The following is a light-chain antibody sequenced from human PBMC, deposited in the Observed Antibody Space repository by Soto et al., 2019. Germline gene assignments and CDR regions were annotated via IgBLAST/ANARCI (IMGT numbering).Light chain of an antibody. CDR1: QSISSW. Sequence: DIQMTQSPSTLSATVGDRVTITCRASQSISSWLAWYQQKPGKAPKLLIYDASSLESGVPSRFSGSGSGTEFTLTISSLQPDDFATYYCQQYNSYSLTFGGGTKVEIK. V-gene: IGKV1-5*01. CDR3: QQYNSYSLT. CDR2: DAS. J-gene: IGKJ4*01.